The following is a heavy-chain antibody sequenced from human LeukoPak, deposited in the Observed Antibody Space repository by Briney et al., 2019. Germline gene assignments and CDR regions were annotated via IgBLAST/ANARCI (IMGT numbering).Heavy chain of an antibody. J-gene: IGHJ2*01. Sequence: PGGSLRLSCAASGFTFSDYYMSWIRQAPGKGLEWVSYISSSGSTIYYADSVKGRLTTSRDNAKNSLFLQMNSLRVEDTALYYCARVSAAGTGFLDLWGRGTLVLVSS. CDR2: ISSSGSTI. D-gene: IGHD6-13*01. CDR3: ARVSAAGTGFLDL. CDR1: GFTFSDYY. V-gene: IGHV3-11*04.